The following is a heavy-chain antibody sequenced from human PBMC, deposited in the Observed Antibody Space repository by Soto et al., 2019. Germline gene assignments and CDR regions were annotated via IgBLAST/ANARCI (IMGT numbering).Heavy chain of an antibody. J-gene: IGHJ6*02. Sequence: PSETLSLTCAVYGGSFSGYYWSWIRQPPGKGLEWIGEINHSGSTNYNPSLKSRVTISVDTSKNQFSLKLSSVTAADTAVYYCARGVSSSSSSSDYYYYGMDVWGQGTTVTVSS. CDR1: GGSFSGYY. V-gene: IGHV4-34*01. CDR3: ARGVSSSSSSSDYYYYGMDV. D-gene: IGHD6-13*01. CDR2: INHSGST.